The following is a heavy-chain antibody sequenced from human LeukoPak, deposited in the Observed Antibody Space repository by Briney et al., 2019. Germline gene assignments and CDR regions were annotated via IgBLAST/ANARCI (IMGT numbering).Heavy chain of an antibody. J-gene: IGHJ4*02. CDR2: ISSSSSYT. V-gene: IGHV3-11*06. Sequence: GGSLRLSCAASGFTFSDYYMSWIRQAPGKGLEWVSYISSSSSYTNYADSVKGRFTISRDNAKNSLYLQMNSLRAEDTAVYYCASSDYGDYILDYWGRGTLVTVSS. CDR3: ASSDYGDYILDY. CDR1: GFTFSDYY. D-gene: IGHD4-17*01.